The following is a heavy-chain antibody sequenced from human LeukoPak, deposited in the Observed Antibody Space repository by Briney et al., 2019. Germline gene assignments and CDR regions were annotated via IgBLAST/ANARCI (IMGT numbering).Heavy chain of an antibody. CDR2: INHSGST. V-gene: IGHV4-34*01. Sequence: SETLPLTCAVYGGSFSGYYWSWIRQPPGKGLEWIGEINHSGSTNYNPSLKSRVTISVDTSKNQFSLKLSSVTAADTAVYYCARGSKSRTAARPVVAKDYWYFDLWGRRTLVTLSS. CDR1: GGSFSGYY. J-gene: IGHJ2*01. CDR3: ARGSKSRTAARPVVAKDYWYFDL. D-gene: IGHD6-6*01.